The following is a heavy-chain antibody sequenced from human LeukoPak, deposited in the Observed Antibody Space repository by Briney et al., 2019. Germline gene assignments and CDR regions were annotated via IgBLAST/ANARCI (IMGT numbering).Heavy chain of an antibody. J-gene: IGHJ4*02. Sequence: PGGSLRLSCAASGFTFSGYGMHWVRQAPGKGLEWVASIRYDGNNKYYTDSVKGRFTISRDNSKSTLSLQMNSLRAEDTAIYYCATYRQVLLPFESWGQGTLVTVSS. D-gene: IGHD2-8*02. CDR2: IRYDGNNK. CDR3: ATYRQVLLPFES. CDR1: GFTFSGYG. V-gene: IGHV3-30*02.